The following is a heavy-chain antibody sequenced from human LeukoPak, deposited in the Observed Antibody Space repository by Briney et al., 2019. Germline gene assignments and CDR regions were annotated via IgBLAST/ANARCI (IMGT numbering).Heavy chain of an antibody. CDR2: IFSGGNT. V-gene: IGHV3-53*01. CDR3: ARDGGWTGYFDI. J-gene: IGHJ3*02. CDR1: GFTVSNHH. Sequence: GGSLRLPCGASGFTVSNHHMSWVLQTLGKGLEWVSVIFSGGNTYYIDSVKGRFTISRDNSKNTLYLQMNRLRGEDTAVYYCARDGGWTGYFDIWGQGTMVTVSS. D-gene: IGHD3-16*01.